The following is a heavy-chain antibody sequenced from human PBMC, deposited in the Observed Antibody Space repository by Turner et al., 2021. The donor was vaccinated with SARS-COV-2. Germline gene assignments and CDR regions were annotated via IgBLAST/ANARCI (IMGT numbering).Heavy chain of an antibody. CDR1: GFTFSSNS. CDR2: ISSSSSYI. V-gene: IGHV3-21*01. D-gene: IGHD1-26*01. CDR3: ARELAGRFGGATEIDY. Sequence: EVQLVESGGGLVKPGGSLRLSCAALGFTFSSNSMNWVRRAPGKGLEWVSFISSSSSYIYYADSVKGRFTISRDNAKNSLYLQMNSLRAEDTAVYYCARELAGRFGGATEIDYWGQGTLVTVSS. J-gene: IGHJ4*02.